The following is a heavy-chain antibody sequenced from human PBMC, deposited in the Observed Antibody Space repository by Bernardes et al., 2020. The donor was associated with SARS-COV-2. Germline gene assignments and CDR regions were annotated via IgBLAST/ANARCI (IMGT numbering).Heavy chain of an antibody. V-gene: IGHV3-21*01. CDR2: ISISCAFI. CDR1: GFTFNTYS. D-gene: IGHD2-21*02. Sequence: GGSLRLCCAASGFTFNTYSMNWVRQAPGKGLEWVSSISISCAFIYYADSVKGRFTISRDNAKNSLYLQMNSLRAEDTAVYYCARDARLSCGGDCYSNAFDIWGQGTMVTVSS. CDR3: ARDARLSCGGDCYSNAFDI. J-gene: IGHJ3*02.